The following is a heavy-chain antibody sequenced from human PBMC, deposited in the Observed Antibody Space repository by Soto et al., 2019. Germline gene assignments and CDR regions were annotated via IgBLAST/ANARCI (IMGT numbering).Heavy chain of an antibody. CDR3: ASCVDTAMVRYFHS. Sequence: QVQLVQSGAEVKKPGSSVKVSCKASGGTFSSYAISWVRQAPGQGLEWMGGIIPNLGTANYAQKYQGRVTITADESKSTGYLEPRSRRSEDTAVYYCASCVDTAMVRYFHSWGQGTLVPVSS. J-gene: IGHJ4*02. V-gene: IGHV1-69*12. CDR1: GGTFSSYA. D-gene: IGHD5-18*01. CDR2: IIPNLGTA.